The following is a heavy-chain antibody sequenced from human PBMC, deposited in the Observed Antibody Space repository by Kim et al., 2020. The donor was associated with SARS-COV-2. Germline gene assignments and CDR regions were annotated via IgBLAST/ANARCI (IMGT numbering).Heavy chain of an antibody. CDR2: ISAGSGNI. Sequence: ASVKVSCKASGYTFTNFLIHWVRQAPGQRLEWMGWISAGSGNIKISQKFQGRVTLTRDTSASTAYMELSSLTSEDSALYYCARGGFDYWGKGTLVTVSS. V-gene: IGHV1-3*01. CDR1: GYTFTNFL. CDR3: ARGGFDY. J-gene: IGHJ4*02.